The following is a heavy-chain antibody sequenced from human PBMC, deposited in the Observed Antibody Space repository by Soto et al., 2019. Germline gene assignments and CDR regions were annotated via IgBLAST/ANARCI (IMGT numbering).Heavy chain of an antibody. V-gene: IGHV3-72*01. CDR1: GFTFSDHF. J-gene: IGHJ4*02. D-gene: IGHD2-2*01. Sequence: QPGGSLRLSCAASGFTFSDHFMDWVRQAPGKGLEWVGRIRKKVNSYTTEYAASVRGRFTISRDDSKNSLDLQMNSLKTEDTAVYHCARVANCGSTGCYHFDCWGQGTLVTVSS. CDR2: IRKKVNSYTT. CDR3: ARVANCGSTGCYHFDC.